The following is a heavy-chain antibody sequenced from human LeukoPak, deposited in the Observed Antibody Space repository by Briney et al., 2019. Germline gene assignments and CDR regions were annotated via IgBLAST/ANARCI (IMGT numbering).Heavy chain of an antibody. CDR3: AGDRRYYGSGSSVDY. CDR2: IKQDGSET. J-gene: IGHJ4*02. CDR1: GSTFSSYW. D-gene: IGHD3-10*01. Sequence: GGSLRLSCAASGSTFSSYWMSWVRQAPGKGLEWVANIKQDGSETYYVDSVKGRFTISRDNAKNSLYLQMNSLRAEDTAVYCCAGDRRYYGSGSSVDYWGQGTLVTVSS. V-gene: IGHV3-7*01.